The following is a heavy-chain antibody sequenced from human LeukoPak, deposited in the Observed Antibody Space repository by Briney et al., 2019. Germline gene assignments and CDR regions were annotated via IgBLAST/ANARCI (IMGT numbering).Heavy chain of an antibody. CDR3: ARGRRIAAAGPFDY. Sequence: PGGSLRLSCAASGFTFSSYWMHWVRHAPGKGLVWVSRINSDGSSTSYADSVKGRFTISRDNAKNTLYLQMNSLRAEDTAVYYCARGRRIAAAGPFDYWGQGTLVTVSS. CDR2: INSDGSST. D-gene: IGHD6-13*01. J-gene: IGHJ4*02. CDR1: GFTFSSYW. V-gene: IGHV3-74*01.